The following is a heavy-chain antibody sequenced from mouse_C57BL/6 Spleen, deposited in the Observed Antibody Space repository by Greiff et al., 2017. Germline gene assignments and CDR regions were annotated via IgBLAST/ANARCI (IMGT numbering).Heavy chain of an antibody. CDR2: IHPNSGST. V-gene: IGHV1-64*01. CDR1: GYTFTSYW. D-gene: IGHD2-3*01. CDR3: ARSSIYDGYQFAY. Sequence: QVQLQQPGAELVKPGASVKLSCKASGYTFTSYWMHWVKQRPGQGLEWIGMIHPNSGSTNYNEKFKSKATLTVDKSSSTAYMLLSSLTSEDSAVYYCARSSIYDGYQFAYWGQGTLVTVSA. J-gene: IGHJ3*01.